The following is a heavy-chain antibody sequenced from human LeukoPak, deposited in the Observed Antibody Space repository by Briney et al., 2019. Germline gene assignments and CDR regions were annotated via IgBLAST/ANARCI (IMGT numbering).Heavy chain of an antibody. Sequence: SETLSLTCSVSGASITAYYWSWVRQPPGRGLEGIGYIYYGGSTNYNPSLTSRGTMSVDTSKNHLSWMLTAVAAADTALYYCARFRSPARLSNWFDPWGQGTLVTVSS. V-gene: IGHV4-59*01. CDR3: ARFRSPARLSNWFDP. CDR1: GASITAYY. D-gene: IGHD3-16*02. CDR2: IYYGGST. J-gene: IGHJ5*02.